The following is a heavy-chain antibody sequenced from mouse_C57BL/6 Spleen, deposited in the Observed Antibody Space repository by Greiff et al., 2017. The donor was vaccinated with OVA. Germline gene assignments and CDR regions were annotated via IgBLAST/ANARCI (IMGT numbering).Heavy chain of an antibody. J-gene: IGHJ3*01. CDR2: INPYNGGT. Sequence: EVKLQESGPVLVKPGASVKMSCKASGYTFTDYYMNWVKQSHGKSLEWIGVINPYNGGTSYNQKFKGKATLTVDKSSSTAYMELNSLTSEDSAVYYCARPYYDYDGGFAYWGQGTLVTVSA. D-gene: IGHD2-4*01. CDR3: ARPYYDYDGGFAY. CDR1: GYTFTDYY. V-gene: IGHV1-19*01.